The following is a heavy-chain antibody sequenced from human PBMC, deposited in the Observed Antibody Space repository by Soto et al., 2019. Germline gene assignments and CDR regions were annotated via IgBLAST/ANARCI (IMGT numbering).Heavy chain of an antibody. J-gene: IGHJ5*02. CDR2: LRIGGSIT. CDR1: GFTFSNYA. Sequence: EVQLLESGGGLVQPGGSLRLSCAASGFTFSNYAMSWVRQAPGKGLEWVSTLRIGGSITYYADSVKGRFTVSRDNSKNTLYLQMNSLRAEDTAVYYCAKDLIAAAGTGNWFDPWGQGTLVTVSS. D-gene: IGHD6-13*01. CDR3: AKDLIAAAGTGNWFDP. V-gene: IGHV3-23*01.